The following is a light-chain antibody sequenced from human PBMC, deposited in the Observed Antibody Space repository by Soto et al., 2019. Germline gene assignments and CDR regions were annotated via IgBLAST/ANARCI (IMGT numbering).Light chain of an antibody. CDR3: SSYAGSRWV. J-gene: IGLJ3*02. CDR1: TSDVGIYNL. CDR2: EVD. Sequence: QSALTQPASVSGSPGHSITISCSGTTSDVGIYNLVSWYQQHPGKAPKLVIYEVDKRPSGVSNRFSGSRSGNTASLTISGLPSEGEADYCCSSYAGSRWVFGGGTKVTVL. V-gene: IGLV2-23*02.